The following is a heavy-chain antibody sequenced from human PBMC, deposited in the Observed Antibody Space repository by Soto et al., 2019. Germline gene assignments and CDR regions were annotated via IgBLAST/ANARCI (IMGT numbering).Heavy chain of an antibody. CDR1: GGSISSGGYY. Sequence: QVQLQESGPGLVKPSQTLSLTCTVSGGSISSGGYYWSWIRQHPGKGLEWIGYIYYSGSTYYNPSLKSRVTISVDPAKNQFSLKLSSVTAADTAVYYCARDREVDPYYYYGMDVWGQGTTVTVSS. CDR3: ARDREVDPYYYYGMDV. D-gene: IGHD3-10*01. CDR2: IYYSGST. V-gene: IGHV4-31*03. J-gene: IGHJ6*02.